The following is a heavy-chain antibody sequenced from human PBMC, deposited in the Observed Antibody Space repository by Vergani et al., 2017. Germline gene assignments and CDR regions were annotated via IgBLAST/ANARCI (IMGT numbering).Heavy chain of an antibody. CDR2: ISYDGSNK. CDR1: GFTFSSYG. CDR3: AKDTYYYGSGSYSPXPDY. J-gene: IGHJ4*02. V-gene: IGHV3-30*18. Sequence: QVQLVESGGGVVQPGRSLRLSCAASGFTFSSYGMHWVRQAPGKGLEWVAVISYDGSNKYYADSVKGRFTISRDNSKNTLYLQMNSLRAEDTAVYYCAKDTYYYGSGSYSPXPDYWGQGTLVTVSP. D-gene: IGHD3-10*01.